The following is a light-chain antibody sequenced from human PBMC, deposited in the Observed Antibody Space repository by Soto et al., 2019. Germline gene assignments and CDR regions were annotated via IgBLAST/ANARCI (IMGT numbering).Light chain of an antibody. Sequence: QSALTQPPSASGSPGQSVTISCTGTSSDVGGYNYVSWYQQHPGKAPKLMIYEVSKRPSGVPDRFSGSKSGNTASLTVSGFQAEDEADYYCSSYAGSWVFGGGTKLTVL. CDR1: SSDVGGYNY. V-gene: IGLV2-8*01. CDR2: EVS. CDR3: SSYAGSWV. J-gene: IGLJ3*02.